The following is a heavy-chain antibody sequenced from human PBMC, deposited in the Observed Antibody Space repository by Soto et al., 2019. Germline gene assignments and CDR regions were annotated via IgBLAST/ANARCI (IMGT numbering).Heavy chain of an antibody. V-gene: IGHV3-30*03. CDR2: ISYDGNIK. Sequence: QVQLVESGGGVVQPGRSLTLSCAASGFAFSNFGMQWARQAPGKGLEWVASISYDGNIKYSADSVKGRFTISRDNSKNTLNLKMNILRKEDTAGYFCAGFWGPVTAAVDDRWGEGALVTVSS. D-gene: IGHD6-25*01. CDR1: GFAFSNFG. CDR3: AGFWGPVTAAVDDR. J-gene: IGHJ5*02.